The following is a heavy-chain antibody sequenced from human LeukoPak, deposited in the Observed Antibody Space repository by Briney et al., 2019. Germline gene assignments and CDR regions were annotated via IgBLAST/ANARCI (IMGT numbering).Heavy chain of an antibody. D-gene: IGHD3-10*01. Sequence: GGSLRLSCAASGFSLRAYDLIWVRQAPGKGLDWVSIINGGGDIMMYEDSVKGRFTISRDNSKNTFYLQVKSLRVEDTAVYYCAMRDRGYGLDIWGQGTMVTVSS. J-gene: IGHJ3*02. CDR3: AMRDRGYGLDI. CDR2: INGGGDIM. V-gene: IGHV3-23*01. CDR1: GFSLRAYD.